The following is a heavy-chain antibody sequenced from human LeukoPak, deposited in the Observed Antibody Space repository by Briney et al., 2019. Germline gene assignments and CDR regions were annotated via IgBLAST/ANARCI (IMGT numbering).Heavy chain of an antibody. Sequence: GASVKVSCKASGRTFSSYAISWVRQAPGQGLEWMGRIIPILGIANYAQKFQGRVTITADKSTSTAYMELSSLRSEDTAVYYCARRFRGGLNNWFDPWGQGTMVTVSS. CDR2: IIPILGIA. CDR3: ARRFRGGLNNWFDP. D-gene: IGHD3-16*01. CDR1: GRTFSSYA. J-gene: IGHJ5*02. V-gene: IGHV1-69*04.